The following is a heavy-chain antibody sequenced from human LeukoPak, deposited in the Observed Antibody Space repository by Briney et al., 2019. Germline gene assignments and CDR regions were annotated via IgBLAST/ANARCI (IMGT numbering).Heavy chain of an antibody. V-gene: IGHV4-30-2*01. Sequence: PSQTLSLTCAVSGGSISSGGYSWSWIRQPPGKGLEWIGYIYHSGSTYYNPPLKSRVTISVDRSKNQFSLKLSSVTAADTAVYYCARGDGDYGGLGYWGQGTLVTVSS. CDR3: ARGDGDYGGLGY. CDR2: IYHSGST. J-gene: IGHJ4*02. CDR1: GGSISSGGYS. D-gene: IGHD4-17*01.